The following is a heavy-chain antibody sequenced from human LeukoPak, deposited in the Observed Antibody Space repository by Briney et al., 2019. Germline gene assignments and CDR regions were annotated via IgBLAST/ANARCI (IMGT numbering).Heavy chain of an antibody. J-gene: IGHJ4*02. CDR3: ARDIVSGSGSLDY. CDR2: VKSDGSNP. CDR1: RFSFSNDW. Sequence: GGSLRLSCAASRFSFSNDWMHWVRQAPGKGLVWVSRVKSDGSNPSYADSVKGRFTISRDNAENMLYLQMNTLGAEDTAVYYCARDIVSGSGSLDYWGQGTLVTVSS. D-gene: IGHD3-10*01. V-gene: IGHV3-74*01.